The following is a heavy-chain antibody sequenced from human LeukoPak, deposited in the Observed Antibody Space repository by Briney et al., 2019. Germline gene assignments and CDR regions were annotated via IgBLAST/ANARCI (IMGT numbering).Heavy chain of an antibody. J-gene: IGHJ6*03. V-gene: IGHV1-2*02. CDR3: ARGDYRLYYYYMDV. Sequence: ASVKVSCKASGYTCTGYYMHWVRQAPGQGLEWMGWINPNSGGTNYAQKFQGRVTMTRDTSISTAYMELSRLTSDDTAVYYCARGDYRLYYYYMDVWGRGTTVTISS. CDR2: INPNSGGT. D-gene: IGHD4-17*01. CDR1: GYTCTGYY.